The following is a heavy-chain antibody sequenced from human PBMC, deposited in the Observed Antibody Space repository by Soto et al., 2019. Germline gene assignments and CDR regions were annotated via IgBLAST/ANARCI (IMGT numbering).Heavy chain of an antibody. CDR1: GGSMSAYF. Sequence: SETRSVSCSGSGGSMSAYFWSWCRLSPGKGLEWIGYIYYLGSTDYNPSLKSRVTISVDTSKRQFSLRLTSVTAADKAVYYCARDGCDGSRSQYPAYWGRVTPGTIS. D-gene: IGHD3-10*01. V-gene: IGHV4-59*01. CDR2: IYYLGST. J-gene: IGHJ4*02. CDR3: ARDGCDGSRSQYPAY.